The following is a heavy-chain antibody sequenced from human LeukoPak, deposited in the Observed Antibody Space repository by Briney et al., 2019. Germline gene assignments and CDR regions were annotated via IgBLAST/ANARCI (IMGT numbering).Heavy chain of an antibody. CDR1: GGSIGSYY. CDR3: ARHHCSTTRCYRYYDY. D-gene: IGHD2-2*01. J-gene: IGHJ4*02. V-gene: IGHV4-59*08. CDR2: IYYSGST. Sequence: PSETLSLTCTVSGGSIGSYYWSWVRQPPGKGLEWIGYIYYSGSTNYNPSLKSRVTMSVDTSKNQFSLKVNSVTVADTAVYYCARHHCSTTRCYRYYDYWGQGILVTVSS.